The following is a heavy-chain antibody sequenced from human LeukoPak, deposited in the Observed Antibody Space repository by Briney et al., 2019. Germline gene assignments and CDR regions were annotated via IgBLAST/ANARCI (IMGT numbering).Heavy chain of an antibody. Sequence: PGGSLRLSCAASGFTFSSYAMSWVRQAPGKGLEWVSAISGSGGSTYYADSVKGRFTISRDNSKNTLYLQMNSLRAEDTAVYYCAKGSGYYGSGSYLDYWGQGTLVTVSS. CDR1: GFTFSSYA. V-gene: IGHV3-23*01. D-gene: IGHD3-10*01. CDR3: AKGSGYYGSGSYLDY. J-gene: IGHJ4*02. CDR2: ISGSGGST.